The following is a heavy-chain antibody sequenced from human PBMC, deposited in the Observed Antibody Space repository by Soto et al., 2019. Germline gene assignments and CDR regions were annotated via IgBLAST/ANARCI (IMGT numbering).Heavy chain of an antibody. CDR3: STVALGSYKNEY. D-gene: IGHD3-10*01. Sequence: EVQLVESGGGLVQSGGSLRLSCAASGFTFSSYWIHWVRQAPGKGLVWVSRIKGDGISTNYADSVKGRFTISRDNAKYTVFLQMSVLRAEDMAVYYCSTVALGSYKNEYWGQGKLVTVSS. CDR2: IKGDGIST. CDR1: GFTFSSYW. J-gene: IGHJ4*02. V-gene: IGHV3-74*01.